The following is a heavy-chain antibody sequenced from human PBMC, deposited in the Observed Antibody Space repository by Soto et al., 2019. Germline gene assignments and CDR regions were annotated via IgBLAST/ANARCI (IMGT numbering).Heavy chain of an antibody. CDR2: INPNSGGT. CDR3: ARGEEAAAGTIGWFDP. D-gene: IGHD6-13*01. J-gene: IGHJ5*02. CDR1: GYTFTGYY. Sequence: ASVKVSCKASGYTFTGYYMHWVRQAPGQGLEWMGWINPNSGGTNYAQKFQGWVTMTRDTSISTAYMELSRLRSDDTAVYYCARGEEAAAGTIGWFDPRGQGTLVTVSS. V-gene: IGHV1-2*04.